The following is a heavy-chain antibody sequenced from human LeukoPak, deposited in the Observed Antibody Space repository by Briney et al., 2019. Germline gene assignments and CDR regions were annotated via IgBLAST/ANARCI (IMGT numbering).Heavy chain of an antibody. Sequence: ASVKVSCKASGYTFTSYGISWVRQAPGQGLEWMGWISAYNGNTIYAQKLQGRVTVTTDTSTTTAYMELRSLRSDDTAVYYYARDSARPVGATGPAFDYWGQGTLVTVSS. CDR3: ARDSARPVGATGPAFDY. CDR2: ISAYNGNT. V-gene: IGHV1-18*01. D-gene: IGHD1-26*01. J-gene: IGHJ4*02. CDR1: GYTFTSYG.